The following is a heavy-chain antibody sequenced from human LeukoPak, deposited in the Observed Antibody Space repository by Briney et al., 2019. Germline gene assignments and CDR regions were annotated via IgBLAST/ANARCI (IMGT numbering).Heavy chain of an antibody. V-gene: IGHV1-69*04. J-gene: IGHJ6*02. Sequence: ASVKVSCKASGGTFSSYAISWVRQAPGQGLEWMGRIIPILGIANYAQKFQGRVTITADKSTSTAYMELSSLRTEDTAVYYCARIPPGSGMDVWGQGTMVTVSS. CDR2: IIPILGIA. CDR3: ARIPPGSGMDV. CDR1: GGTFSSYA.